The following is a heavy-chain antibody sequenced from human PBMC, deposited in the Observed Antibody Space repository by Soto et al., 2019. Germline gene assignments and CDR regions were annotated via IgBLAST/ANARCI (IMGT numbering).Heavy chain of an antibody. D-gene: IGHD3-10*01. CDR2: VNPIVSMS. CDR1: GDTFNFYS. V-gene: IGHV1-69*02. CDR3: ASSYGWGCRAFDY. Sequence: QVQLVQSGAEVKRPGSSVKVSCKASGDTFNFYSINWVRQAPGLGLEWMGRVNPIVSMSNYAQKFQGRVTMPANKSTSTAYMELSTMSSEDTAIYYCASSYGWGCRAFDYWGQGALVAVSS. J-gene: IGHJ4*02.